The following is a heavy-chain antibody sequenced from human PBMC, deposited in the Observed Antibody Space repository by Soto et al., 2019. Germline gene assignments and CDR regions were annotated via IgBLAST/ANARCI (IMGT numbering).Heavy chain of an antibody. D-gene: IGHD4-17*01. CDR1: GYTFTGYY. CDR2: INPNSGGT. J-gene: IGHJ6*02. V-gene: IGHV1-2*04. CDR3: ARDSGYGDSTGYYYYYGMDV. Sequence: EASVKVSCKASGYTFTGYYMHWVRQAPGQGLEWMGWINPNSGGTNYAQKFQGWVTMTRDTSISTAYMELSRLRSDDTAVYYCARDSGYGDSTGYYYYYGMDVWGQGTTVTV.